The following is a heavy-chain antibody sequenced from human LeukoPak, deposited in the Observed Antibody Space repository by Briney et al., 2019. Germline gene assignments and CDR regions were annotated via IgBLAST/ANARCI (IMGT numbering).Heavy chain of an antibody. Sequence: GGSLRLSCAASGFTFSNYAMSWVRQAPGKGLEWVSSISGSGGTTYYADSVKGRFTISRDNSKNTLYLQMNSLRADDTAVYYCAKDKDFDILTAYYYWGRGTLVTVSS. J-gene: IGHJ4*02. D-gene: IGHD3-9*01. CDR2: ISGSGGTT. V-gene: IGHV3-23*01. CDR3: AKDKDFDILTAYYY. CDR1: GFTFSNYA.